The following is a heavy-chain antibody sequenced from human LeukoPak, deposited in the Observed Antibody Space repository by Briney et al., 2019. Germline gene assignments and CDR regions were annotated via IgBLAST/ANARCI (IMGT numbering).Heavy chain of an antibody. J-gene: IGHJ6*02. CDR2: IYNSGST. CDR3: AREQSDYYGMDV. D-gene: IGHD6-19*01. Sequence: PSETLSLTYTVSGGSISSYYWSWIRQPPGKGLEWIGYIYNSGSTNYNPSLKSRVTISVDTSKNQFSLKLSSVTAADTAVYYCAREQSDYYGMDVWGQGTTVTVSS. V-gene: IGHV4-59*01. CDR1: GGSISSYY.